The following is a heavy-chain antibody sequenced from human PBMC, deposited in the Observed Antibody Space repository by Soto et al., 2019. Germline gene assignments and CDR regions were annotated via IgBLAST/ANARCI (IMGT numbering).Heavy chain of an antibody. J-gene: IGHJ6*02. Sequence: EVQLLESGGGLVQPGGSLKLSCAVSGFSFSTYAMCWVRQAPGKGLEWVSGINDDGDRTYYPDSVKGRFTISRDNSKNTLYMQMNSLRAEDTAVYYCAREEWTNRIPYRYSGMDVWGQGTTVTVSS. CDR3: AREEWTNRIPYRYSGMDV. CDR1: GFSFSTYA. CDR2: INDDGDRT. V-gene: IGHV3-23*01. D-gene: IGHD3-3*01.